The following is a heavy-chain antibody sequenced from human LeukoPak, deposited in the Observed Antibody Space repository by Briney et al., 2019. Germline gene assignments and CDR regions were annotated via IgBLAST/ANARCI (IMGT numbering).Heavy chain of an antibody. CDR3: ARDVLGVDGMDV. J-gene: IGHJ6*02. CDR2: IIPILGIA. D-gene: IGHD2/OR15-2a*01. Sequence: SVKVSCKASGGTFSSYAISWVRQAPGQGLEWMGRIIPILGIANYAQKFQGRVTITADKSTSTAYMELSSLRSEDTAVYYCARDVLGVDGMDVWGQGTTVTVSS. CDR1: GGTFSSYA. V-gene: IGHV1-69*04.